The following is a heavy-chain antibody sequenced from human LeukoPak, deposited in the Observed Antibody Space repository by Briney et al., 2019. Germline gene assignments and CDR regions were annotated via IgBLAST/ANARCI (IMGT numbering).Heavy chain of an antibody. Sequence: GASVTVSCKASGYTFTSYGISWVRQAPGQGLEWMGWISAYNGNTNYAQKLQGRVTMTTDTSTSTAYMELRSLRSDDTAVYYCARPLYYYGSGSYYNRVWFDPWGQGTLVTVSS. J-gene: IGHJ5*02. CDR1: GYTFTSYG. CDR3: ARPLYYYGSGSYYNRVWFDP. V-gene: IGHV1-18*01. CDR2: ISAYNGNT. D-gene: IGHD3-10*01.